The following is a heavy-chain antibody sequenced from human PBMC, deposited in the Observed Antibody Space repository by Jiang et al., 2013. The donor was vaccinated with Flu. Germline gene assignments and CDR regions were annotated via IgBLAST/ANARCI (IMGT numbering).Heavy chain of an antibody. D-gene: IGHD3-3*01. CDR3: ARGYDFWSGLAGY. CDR2: TYYRSQWYN. V-gene: IGHV6-1*01. J-gene: IGHJ4*02. Sequence: WLGRTYYRSQWYNDYAVSCRKVRMTINPDTSKNQFSLQLNSVTPEDTAVYYCARGYDFWSGLAGYWGQGTLVTVSS.